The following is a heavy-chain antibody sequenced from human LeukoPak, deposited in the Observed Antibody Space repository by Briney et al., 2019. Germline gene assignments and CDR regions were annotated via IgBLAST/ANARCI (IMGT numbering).Heavy chain of an antibody. CDR1: GGSISSYY. Sequence: PSETLSLTCTVSGGSISSYYWSWIRQPPGKGLEWIGYIYYSGSTNYNPSLKSRVTISVDTSKNQFSLKLSSVTAADTAVYYCARATGRYCSGGSCYSFDYWGQGTLVTVSS. D-gene: IGHD2-15*01. V-gene: IGHV4-59*01. J-gene: IGHJ4*02. CDR3: ARATGRYCSGGSCYSFDY. CDR2: IYYSGST.